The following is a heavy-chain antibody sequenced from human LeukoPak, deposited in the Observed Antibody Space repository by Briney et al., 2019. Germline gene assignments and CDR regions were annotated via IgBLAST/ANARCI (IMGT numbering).Heavy chain of an antibody. CDR2: ISDTGNT. J-gene: IGHJ4*02. CDR1: GFTFSSRDW. CDR3: AKAPVTTCRGAFCYPFDY. Sequence: GGSLRLSCVASGFTFSSRDWMTWVRQAPGKGLEWVSAISDTGNTYHADSVKGRFTISRDSSKNTLFLQMNRLRPEDAAVYYCAKAPVTTCRGAFCYPFDYWGLGTLVTVSS. D-gene: IGHD2-15*01. V-gene: IGHV3-23*01.